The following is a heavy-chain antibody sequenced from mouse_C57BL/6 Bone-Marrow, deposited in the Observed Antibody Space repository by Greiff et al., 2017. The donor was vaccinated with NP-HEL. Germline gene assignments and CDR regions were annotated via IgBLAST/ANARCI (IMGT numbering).Heavy chain of an antibody. D-gene: IGHD4-1*01. CDR2: ISNGGGST. Sequence: EVKLVESGGGLVQPGGSLKLSCAASGFTFSDYYMYWVRQTPEKRLEWVAYISNGGGSTYYPDTVKGRFTISRDNAKNTLYLQMSRLKSEDTAMYYCARSRTGAYWGQGTLVTVSA. CDR1: GFTFSDYY. J-gene: IGHJ3*01. CDR3: ARSRTGAY. V-gene: IGHV5-12*01.